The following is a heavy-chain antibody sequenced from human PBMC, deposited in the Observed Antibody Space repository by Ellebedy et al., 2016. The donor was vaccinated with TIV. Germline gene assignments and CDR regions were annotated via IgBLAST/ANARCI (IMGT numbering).Heavy chain of an antibody. Sequence: GESLKISXAASGFTFSSYAMSWVRQVPGKGLEWVSAIGGSGAKTYHADSLKGRFTISRDNSKNTLYLQMNSLRADDTAVYYCAKDYDAYGTAPFDYWGQGILVTVSS. CDR3: AKDYDAYGTAPFDY. V-gene: IGHV3-23*01. CDR2: IGGSGAKT. J-gene: IGHJ4*02. D-gene: IGHD5-12*01. CDR1: GFTFSSYA.